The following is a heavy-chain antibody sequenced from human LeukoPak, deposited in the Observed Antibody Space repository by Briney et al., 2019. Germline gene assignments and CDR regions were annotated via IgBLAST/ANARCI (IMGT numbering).Heavy chain of an antibody. CDR3: ARELYYYDSSGYTYYFDY. CDR1: GESFNNYY. Sequence: PSETLSLTCAVYGESFNNYYWTWIRQSPGKGLEWIGEIYHSGSTNYNPSLKSRVTISVDKSKNQFSLKLSSVTAADTAVYYCARELYYYDSSGYTYYFDYWGQGTLVTVSS. J-gene: IGHJ4*02. CDR2: IYHSGST. V-gene: IGHV4-34*01. D-gene: IGHD3-22*01.